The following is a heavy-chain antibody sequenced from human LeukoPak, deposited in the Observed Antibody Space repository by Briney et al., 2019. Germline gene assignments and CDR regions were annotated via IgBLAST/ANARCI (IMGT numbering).Heavy chain of an antibody. J-gene: IGHJ4*02. CDR2: IYYSWST. V-gene: IGHV4-59*01. CDR1: DGSISSYY. CDR3: AREWGPGGHFDY. D-gene: IGHD3-16*01. Sequence: SETLSLTCTVADGSISSYYWSWIRQPPGNVLEWIGYIYYSWSTNYNPSLKSRVTISVDTSKNQFSLKRSSVTAADTAMYYCAREWGPGGHFDYWGQGTLVSVSS.